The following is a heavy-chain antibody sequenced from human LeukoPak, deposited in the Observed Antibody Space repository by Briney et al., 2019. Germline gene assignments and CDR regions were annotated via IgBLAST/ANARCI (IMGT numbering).Heavy chain of an antibody. CDR1: GYMFTGYY. J-gene: IGHJ4*02. D-gene: IGHD2-21*02. Sequence: ASVKVSCKASGYMFTGYYMHWVRQAPGQGLEWMGWINPNSGGTNYAQKFQGRVTMTRDASISTAYMELSSLRSDDTAVYYCARGYCSGDCFTLFDYWGQGTLVTVSS. CDR3: ARGYCSGDCFTLFDY. V-gene: IGHV1-2*02. CDR2: INPNSGGT.